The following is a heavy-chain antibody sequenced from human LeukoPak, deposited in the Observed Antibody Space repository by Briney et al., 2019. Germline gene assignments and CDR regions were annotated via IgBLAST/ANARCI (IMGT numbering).Heavy chain of an antibody. Sequence: PGGSPRLSCAASGFTFSSYSMSWVRQAPGKGLEWVSSISSSSSYIYYADSVKGRFTISRDNAKNSLYLQMNSLRAEDTAVYYCASRYCSSTSCYAGNHWGQGTLVTVSS. D-gene: IGHD2-2*01. CDR3: ASRYCSSTSCYAGNH. CDR2: ISSSSSYI. CDR1: GFTFSSYS. J-gene: IGHJ5*02. V-gene: IGHV3-21*01.